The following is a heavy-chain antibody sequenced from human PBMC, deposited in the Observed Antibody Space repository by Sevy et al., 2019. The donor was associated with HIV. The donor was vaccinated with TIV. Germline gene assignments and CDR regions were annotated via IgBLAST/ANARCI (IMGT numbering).Heavy chain of an antibody. Sequence: GGSLRLSCAASGFTFSSYWMSWVRQAPGKGLEWVANIKQDGSEKYYVDSVKGRFTISRDNAKNSLYLQMSGLRAEDTAVYYCAREGFDPFGYYYGMDVWGQGTTVTVSS. CDR3: AREGFDPFGYYYGMDV. D-gene: IGHD3-10*01. CDR1: GFTFSSYW. V-gene: IGHV3-7*01. CDR2: IKQDGSEK. J-gene: IGHJ6*02.